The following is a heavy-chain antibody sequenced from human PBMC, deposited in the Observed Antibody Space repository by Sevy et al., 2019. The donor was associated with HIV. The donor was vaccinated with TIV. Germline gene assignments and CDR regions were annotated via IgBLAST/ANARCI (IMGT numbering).Heavy chain of an antibody. Sequence: GGSLRLSCAASGFTVSSNYMSWVRQAPGKGLEWVSVIYSGGSTYYADSVKGRFTISSDNSKNTLYLQMNSLRAEDTAVYYCARDVRYCSGGSCYNWFDPWGQGTLVTVSS. CDR3: ARDVRYCSGGSCYNWFDP. J-gene: IGHJ5*02. CDR1: GFTVSSNY. D-gene: IGHD2-15*01. CDR2: IYSGGST. V-gene: IGHV3-53*01.